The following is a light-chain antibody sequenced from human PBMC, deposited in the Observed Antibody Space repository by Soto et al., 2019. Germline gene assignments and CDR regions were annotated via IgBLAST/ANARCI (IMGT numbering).Light chain of an antibody. CDR3: MQTTQFPLT. Sequence: DIVLTQTPLSSPVTLGQPASISCRSSQSLVHSDGNTYLNWLQQRPGQPPRLLIYEVSNRFSGVPDRFSGCGAGTDVTLEISRVEAEDVGVYYCMQTTQFPLTFGGGTKVEIK. V-gene: IGKV2-24*01. CDR2: EVS. CDR1: QSLVHSDGNTY. J-gene: IGKJ4*01.